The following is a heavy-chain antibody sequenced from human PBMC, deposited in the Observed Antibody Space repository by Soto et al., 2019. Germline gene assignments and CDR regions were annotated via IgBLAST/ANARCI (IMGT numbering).Heavy chain of an antibody. D-gene: IGHD1-26*01. CDR1: GFPFGDYA. Sequence: PGGALRLSCTASGFPFGDYAMSWFRQAPGKGLEWVGFIRSKADGGTTEYAASVKGRFTVSRDDSKSIAYLQMNSLKTEDTAVYYCARVVGAVAVRRWFDPWGQGTLVNVSS. V-gene: IGHV3-49*03. CDR2: IRSKADGGTT. CDR3: ARVVGAVAVRRWFDP. J-gene: IGHJ5*02.